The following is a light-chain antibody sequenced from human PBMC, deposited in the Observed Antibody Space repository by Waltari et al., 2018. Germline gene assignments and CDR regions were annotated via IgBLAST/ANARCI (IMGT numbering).Light chain of an antibody. CDR2: EDT. CDR1: NNDVGNYDL. J-gene: IGLJ3*02. V-gene: IGLV2-23*01. Sequence: QSALTQPASVSGSPGQSITISCTGTNNDVGNYDLVPWYQQYPGKAPKLMICEDTERPSGVSNRFSGSKSGNTASLTISGLQADDEAVYYCRSYVKGSTWVFGGGTKLTVL. CDR3: RSYVKGSTWV.